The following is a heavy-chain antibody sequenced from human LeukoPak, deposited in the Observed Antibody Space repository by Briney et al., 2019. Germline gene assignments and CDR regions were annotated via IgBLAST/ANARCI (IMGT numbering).Heavy chain of an antibody. CDR1: GYSFTSYW. CDR3: ARLSPYNTQLWFPSFDY. Sequence: GESLKISCKGSGYSFTSYWIGWVRQMPGKGLEWMGIIYPGDSDTRYSPSFQGQVTISADKSISTAYLQWSSLKASDTAMYYCARLSPYNTQLWFPSFDYWGQGTLVTVSS. J-gene: IGHJ4*02. V-gene: IGHV5-51*01. CDR2: IYPGDSDT. D-gene: IGHD5-18*01.